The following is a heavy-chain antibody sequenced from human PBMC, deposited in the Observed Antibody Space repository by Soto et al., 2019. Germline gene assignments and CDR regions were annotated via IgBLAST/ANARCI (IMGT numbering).Heavy chain of an antibody. CDR2: TRNSGGA. CDR3: ASHLVMAGTRGFDH. V-gene: IGHV4-4*02. J-gene: IGHJ4*02. Sequence: QVQLQESGPGLVKPSGTLSLTCAVSSGSVFSSNWWSWVRLPPGKGLEWIGETRNSGGANYNPSLKSRVTITVDRSRNHIFLELSSVTAADPAVYYCASHLVMAGTRGFDHWGLGTRVTVSS. CDR1: SGSVFSSNW. D-gene: IGHD6-19*01.